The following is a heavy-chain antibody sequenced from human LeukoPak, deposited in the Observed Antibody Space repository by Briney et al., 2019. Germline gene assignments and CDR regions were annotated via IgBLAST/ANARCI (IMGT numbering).Heavy chain of an antibody. D-gene: IGHD6-19*01. J-gene: IGHJ6*02. CDR1: GYTFTSYG. V-gene: IGHV1-18*01. CDR2: ISAYNGNT. CDR3: ARDAGGWYSYYYYYGMDV. Sequence: ASVKVSCKASGYTFTSYGIGWVRQAPGQGLEWMGWISAYNGNTNYAQKLQGRVTMTTDTSTSTVYMELRSLRSDDTAVYYCARDAGGWYSYYYYYGMDVWGQGTTVTVSS.